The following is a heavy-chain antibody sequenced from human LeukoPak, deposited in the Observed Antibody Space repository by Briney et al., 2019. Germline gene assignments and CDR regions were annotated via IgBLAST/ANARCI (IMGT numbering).Heavy chain of an antibody. CDR3: ARRRAENGIFGVANWLDP. V-gene: IGHV4-59*02. D-gene: IGHD3-3*02. Sequence: GSLRLSCAASGFTVSSNYMSWVRQAPGKGLEWIGYIYYSGRTDSNPSLKSRVTISVDTSKNQFSLKLSSVTTADTAVYFCARRRAENGIFGVANWLDPWGQGTLVTVSS. CDR1: GFTVSSNY. J-gene: IGHJ5*02. CDR2: IYYSGRT.